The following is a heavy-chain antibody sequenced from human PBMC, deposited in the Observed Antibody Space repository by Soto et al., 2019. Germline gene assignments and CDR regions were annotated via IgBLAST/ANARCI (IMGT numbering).Heavy chain of an antibody. J-gene: IGHJ6*02. D-gene: IGHD2-2*01. CDR2: ISYDGSNK. CDR1: GFTFSSYA. V-gene: IGHV3-30-3*01. Sequence: QVQLVESGGGVVQPGRSLRLSCAASGFTFSSYAMHWVRQAPGKGLEWVAVISYDGSNKYYADSVEGRFTISRDNSKKTMCLQMNSLRAEATAVYYCARDRGSKSYYYYGMDVWGQGTTVTVSS. CDR3: ARDRGSKSYYYYGMDV.